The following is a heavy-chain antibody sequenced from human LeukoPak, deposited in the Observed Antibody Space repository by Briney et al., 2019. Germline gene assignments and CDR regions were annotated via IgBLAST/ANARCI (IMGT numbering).Heavy chain of an antibody. CDR1: GFTFSSYA. CDR2: ISGSGGST. Sequence: GGSLRLSCAASGFTFSSYAMSWVRQAPGKGLEWVSAISGSGGSTYYADSVKGRFTISRDNSKNTLYLQMNSLRAEDTAVYYCAASITMIVVVPYYMDVWGKGTTVTVSS. V-gene: IGHV3-23*01. J-gene: IGHJ6*03. CDR3: AASITMIVVVPYYMDV. D-gene: IGHD3-22*01.